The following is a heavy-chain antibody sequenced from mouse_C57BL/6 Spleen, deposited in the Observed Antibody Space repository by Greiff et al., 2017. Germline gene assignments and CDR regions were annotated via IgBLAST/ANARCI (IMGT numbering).Heavy chain of an antibody. D-gene: IGHD1-1*01. CDR1: GYAFSSYW. Sequence: VKLVESGAELVKPGASVKISCKASGYAFSSYWMNWVKQRPGKGLEWIGQIYPGDGATNYNGQFKGKATLTADKSSSTDYMQRSSLTSEDSAVYFCATIFTYYYGSSDGAMDYWGQGTSVTVSS. CDR2: IYPGDGAT. J-gene: IGHJ4*01. V-gene: IGHV1-80*01. CDR3: ATIFTYYYGSSDGAMDY.